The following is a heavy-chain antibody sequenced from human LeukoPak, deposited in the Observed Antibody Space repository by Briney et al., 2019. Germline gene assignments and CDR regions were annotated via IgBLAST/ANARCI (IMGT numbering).Heavy chain of an antibody. J-gene: IGHJ5*02. CDR3: ASDLNYYDSSGPVLVS. CDR1: GYTFTSYA. Sequence: GASVKVSCKASGYTFTSYAIAWLRQVPGQGPEWMGWVRPYNGDTEYEQRFQGRVALTTDTSTSTAYMELRSLRSDDTAVYYCASDLNYYDSSGPVLVSWGQGTLVTVSS. D-gene: IGHD3-22*01. CDR2: VRPYNGDT. V-gene: IGHV1-18*01.